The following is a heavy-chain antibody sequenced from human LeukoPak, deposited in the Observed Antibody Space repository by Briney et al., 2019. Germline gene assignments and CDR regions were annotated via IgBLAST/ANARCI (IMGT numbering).Heavy chain of an antibody. J-gene: IGHJ3*01. CDR1: WFIVRSNY. D-gene: IGHD2-15*01. CDR3: ARDRYCSGGSCYGDAFDL. Sequence: GSLRLSWAASWFIVRSNYMSWVRQSPRKGLEWVASMFSGGSTDYADSVKGRFIISRDHSKNTLYLQINSLRAEDKAVYYCARDRYCSGGSCYGDAFDLWGQGTMVTVSS. V-gene: IGHV3-53*01. CDR2: MFSGGST.